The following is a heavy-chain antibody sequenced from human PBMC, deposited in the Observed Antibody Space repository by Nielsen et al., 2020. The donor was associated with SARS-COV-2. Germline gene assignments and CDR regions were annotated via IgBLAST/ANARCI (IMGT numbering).Heavy chain of an antibody. V-gene: IGHV3-9*01. Sequence: SLKISCAASGFTFDDYAMHWVRQAPGKGLEWVSGISWNSGSIGYADSVKGRFTISRDNAKNSLYLQMNSLRAEDTALYYCAKETYYYDSSGYYDYYYGMDVWGQGTTVTVSS. D-gene: IGHD3-22*01. CDR2: ISWNSGSI. CDR3: AKETYYYDSSGYYDYYYGMDV. CDR1: GFTFDDYA. J-gene: IGHJ6*02.